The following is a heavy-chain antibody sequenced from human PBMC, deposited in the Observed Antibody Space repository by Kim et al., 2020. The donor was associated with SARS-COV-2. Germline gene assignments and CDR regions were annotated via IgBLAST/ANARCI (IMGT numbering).Heavy chain of an antibody. CDR1: GASISSDHW. V-gene: IGHV4-4*02. J-gene: IGHJ4*02. Sequence: SETLSLTCAVSGASISSDHWWHWVRQSPEKGLEWIGEIFPNGHTYYNPSLQSRVFMSIDKSKNQFSLNLISVTAADTALYHCVRERSTPDFDFWGQGILVTVSS. D-gene: IGHD1-26*01. CDR2: IFPNGHT. CDR3: VRERSTPDFDF.